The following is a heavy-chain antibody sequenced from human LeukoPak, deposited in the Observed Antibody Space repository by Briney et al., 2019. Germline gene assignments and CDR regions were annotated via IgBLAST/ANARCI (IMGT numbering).Heavy chain of an antibody. CDR1: GFTFSSYW. CDR3: ARVLGSGSSLDY. D-gene: IGHD3-10*01. CDR2: IKQDGSEK. V-gene: IGHV3-7*01. J-gene: IGHJ4*02. Sequence: GGSLRLSCAAPGFTFSSYWMSWVRQAPGKGLEWVANIKQDGSEKYYVDSVKGRFTISRDNSKNTLYLQMNSLRAEDTAVYYCARVLGSGSSLDYWGQGTLVTVSS.